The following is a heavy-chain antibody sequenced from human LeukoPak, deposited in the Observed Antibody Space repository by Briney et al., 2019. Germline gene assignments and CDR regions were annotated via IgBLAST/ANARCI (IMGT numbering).Heavy chain of an antibody. J-gene: IGHJ5*02. Sequence: SETLSLTCTVSGYSISSGYYWGWIRPPPGKGLEWIGSIYHSGSTYYNPSLKSRVTISVDTSKNQFSLKLSSVTAADTAVYYCARDSPNYYDSDNWNWFDPWGQGTLVTVSS. CDR1: GYSISSGYY. D-gene: IGHD3-22*01. CDR2: IYHSGST. CDR3: ARDSPNYYDSDNWNWFDP. V-gene: IGHV4-38-2*02.